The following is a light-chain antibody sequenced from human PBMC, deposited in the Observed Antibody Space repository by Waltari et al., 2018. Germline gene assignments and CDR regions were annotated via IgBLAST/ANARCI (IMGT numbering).Light chain of an antibody. V-gene: IGLV2-23*02. Sequence: QSPLTQPASVSASPGQSITISCTGTSSALGNDHLVTWYQQHSGKVPKLIIYDVTQRPSGVSDRFSGSKSGNTASLTISGLQEDDEADYYCCSYAVSSTLVFGGGTKVTVL. CDR1: SSALGNDHL. J-gene: IGLJ2*01. CDR2: DVT. CDR3: CSYAVSSTLV.